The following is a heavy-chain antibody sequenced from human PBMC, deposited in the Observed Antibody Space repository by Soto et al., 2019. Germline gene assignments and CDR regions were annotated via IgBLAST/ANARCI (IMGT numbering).Heavy chain of an antibody. Sequence: VGSLRLSCVASGIEFSNYAMSWVRQAPGKGLEWVSISSASGRSRYHADSVKGRFTISRDNSKNTLYLHMTNLRAEDTAVYYCAKDGNWLDVYFDVWGQGTPVTVSS. J-gene: IGHJ4*02. V-gene: IGHV3-23*01. CDR1: GIEFSNYA. CDR2: SSASGRSR. CDR3: AKDGNWLDVYFDV. D-gene: IGHD6-19*01.